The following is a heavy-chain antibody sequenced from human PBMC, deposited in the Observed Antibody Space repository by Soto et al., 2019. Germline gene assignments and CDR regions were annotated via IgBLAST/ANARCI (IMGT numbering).Heavy chain of an antibody. CDR3: ARGKYSAFDY. D-gene: IGHD5-18*01. V-gene: IGHV6-1*01. CDR2: TGYTSKWYN. J-gene: IGHJ4*02. Sequence: QVQLQQSGPGLVKPSQTLSLTCAISGDSISTNYVAWNWIRQSPSGGLEWLGRTGYTSKWYNDYAVSVRSRITINPDTSKNQFSLQLNSVTLDDTAVYYCARGKYSAFDYWGQGTLVTVSS. CDR1: GDSISTNYVA.